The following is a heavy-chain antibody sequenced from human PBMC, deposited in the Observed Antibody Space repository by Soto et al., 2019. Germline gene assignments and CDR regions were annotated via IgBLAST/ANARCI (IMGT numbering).Heavy chain of an antibody. J-gene: IGHJ4*02. Sequence: SETLSLTCTVSGGSISSYYWSWIRQPPGKGLEWIGYIYYSGSTNYNPSLKSRVTISVDTSKNQFSLKLSSVTAADTAVYYCARHLQQLAPGFDYWGQGTLVTVSS. CDR1: GGSISSYY. CDR3: ARHLQQLAPGFDY. D-gene: IGHD6-13*01. CDR2: IYYSGST. V-gene: IGHV4-59*08.